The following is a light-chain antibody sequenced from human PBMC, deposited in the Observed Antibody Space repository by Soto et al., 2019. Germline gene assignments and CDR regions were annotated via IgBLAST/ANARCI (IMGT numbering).Light chain of an antibody. CDR1: QTVTSSH. CDR2: GAS. V-gene: IGKV3-20*01. Sequence: ENVLTQSPGTLSLSPGERATLSCRASQTVTSSHIAWYQQKPGQAPWLLVYGASNRATGIPDRFSGGGSGTDFTLTLSRLEAEDFAVYYCHQYGSSPWTFGQGTKVEIK. CDR3: HQYGSSPWT. J-gene: IGKJ1*01.